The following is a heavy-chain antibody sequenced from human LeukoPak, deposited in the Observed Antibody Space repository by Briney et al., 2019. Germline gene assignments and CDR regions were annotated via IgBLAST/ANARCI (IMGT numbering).Heavy chain of an antibody. CDR3: ARGHTILAY. CDR2: IKQGGSEK. Sequence: PGGSLRLSCAASGLIFSNYWMSWFRQAPGKGLEWVANIKQGGSEKYYVDSVKGRFTISRDNAKNSLYLQMDSLRAEDTAVYYCARGHTILAYWGQGTLVTVSS. J-gene: IGHJ4*02. V-gene: IGHV3-7*01. D-gene: IGHD3-3*01. CDR1: GLIFSNYW.